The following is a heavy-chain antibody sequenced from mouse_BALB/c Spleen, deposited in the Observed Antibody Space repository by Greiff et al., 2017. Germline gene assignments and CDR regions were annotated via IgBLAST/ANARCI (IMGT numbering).Heavy chain of an antibody. CDR2: INPYNDGT. V-gene: IGHV1-14*01. J-gene: IGHJ3*01. CDR3: ARIYGNSWFAY. Sequence: VQLQQSGPELVKPGASVKMSCKASGYTFTSYVMHWVKQKPGQGLEWIGYINPYNDGTKYNEKFKGKATLTSDKSSSTAYMELSSLTSEDSAVYYCARIYGNSWFAYWGQGTLVTVSA. D-gene: IGHD2-1*01. CDR1: GYTFTSYV.